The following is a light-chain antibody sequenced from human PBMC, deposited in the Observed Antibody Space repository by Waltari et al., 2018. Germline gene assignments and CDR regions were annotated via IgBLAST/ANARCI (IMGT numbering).Light chain of an antibody. V-gene: IGKV3-20*01. CDR3: QKYGTLPAT. CDR2: DAS. Sequence: EIVLTQSPGTLSLSPGERATLSCRARQSVSRTLAWYQQKPGQAPRLLIHDASTRATGIPDRFSGSGFGTDFSLTISRLEPEDFAVYYCQKYGTLPATFGQGTTVEIK. CDR1: QSVSRT. J-gene: IGKJ1*01.